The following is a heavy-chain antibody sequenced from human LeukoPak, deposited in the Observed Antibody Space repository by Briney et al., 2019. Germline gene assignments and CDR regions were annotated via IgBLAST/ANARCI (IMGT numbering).Heavy chain of an antibody. V-gene: IGHV4-59*01. D-gene: IGHD3-3*01. J-gene: IGHJ5*02. CDR2: IYYSGST. CDR1: GGSISSYY. Sequence: PSQTLSLTCTVSGGSISSYYWSWIRQPPGKGLEWIGYIYYSGSTNYNPSLKSRVTISVDTSKNQFSLKLSSVTAADTAVYYCAREGDLGNWFDPWGQGTLVTVSS. CDR3: AREGDLGNWFDP.